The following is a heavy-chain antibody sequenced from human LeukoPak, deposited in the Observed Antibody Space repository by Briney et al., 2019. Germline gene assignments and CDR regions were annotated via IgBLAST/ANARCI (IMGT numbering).Heavy chain of an antibody. CDR1: GFTFSSYA. D-gene: IGHD3-22*01. Sequence: GGSLRLSCAASGFTFSSYAMNWVRQAPGKGLEWVSSISRGSDHIFYADSMKGRFTISRDNAKNSLYLQMNSLGAEDTVVYYCARPYDTRGYFPDYWGQGTLVTVSS. J-gene: IGHJ4*02. V-gene: IGHV3-21*01. CDR2: ISRGSDHI. CDR3: ARPYDTRGYFPDY.